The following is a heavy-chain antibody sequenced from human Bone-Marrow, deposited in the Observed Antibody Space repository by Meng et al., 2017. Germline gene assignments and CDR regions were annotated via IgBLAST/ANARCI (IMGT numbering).Heavy chain of an antibody. J-gene: IGHJ4*02. V-gene: IGHV3-15*04. Sequence: EVQLVESGGGLVQPGGSLRLSCVASGLSFTDAWMSWVRQASGKGLEWVGRIERKRDGGTTDYAAPVKGRFTISRDDSKNTLYLQMNSLISEDTAVYFCATGAAAADHWGQGTLVTVSS. D-gene: IGHD6-13*01. CDR1: GLSFTDAW. CDR2: IERKRDGGTT. CDR3: ATGAAAADH.